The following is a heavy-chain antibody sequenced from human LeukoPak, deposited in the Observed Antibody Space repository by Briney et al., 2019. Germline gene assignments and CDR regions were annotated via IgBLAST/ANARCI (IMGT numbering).Heavy chain of an antibody. CDR3: ASYYGSGSYPRALYYYYYYMDV. D-gene: IGHD3-10*01. CDR2: INPNSGGT. Sequence: ASVKVSCKASGYTFTCYYMHWVRQATGQGLEWMGWINPNSGGTNYAQKFQGRVTMNRDTSISTAYMELSRLRSDDTAVYYCASYYGSGSYPRALYYYYYYMDVWGKGTTVTVSS. J-gene: IGHJ6*03. V-gene: IGHV1-2*02. CDR1: GYTFTCYY.